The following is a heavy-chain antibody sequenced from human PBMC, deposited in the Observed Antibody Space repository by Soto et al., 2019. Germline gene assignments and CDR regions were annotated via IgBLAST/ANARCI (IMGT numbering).Heavy chain of an antibody. J-gene: IGHJ4*02. V-gene: IGHV3-9*01. CDR1: GFTFDDYA. D-gene: IGHD3-9*01. CDR3: AKATGILTGYYDY. Sequence: LRLSCAASGFTFDDYAMHWVRQAPGKGLEWVSGISWNSGSIGYADSVKGRFTISRDNAKNSLYLQMNSLRAEDTALYYCAKATGILTGYYDYWGQGTLVTVSS. CDR2: ISWNSGSI.